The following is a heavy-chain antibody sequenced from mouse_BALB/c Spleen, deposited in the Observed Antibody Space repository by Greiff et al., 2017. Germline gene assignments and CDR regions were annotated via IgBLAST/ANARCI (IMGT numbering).Heavy chain of an antibody. CDR3: ASDLGVRQAMDY. J-gene: IGHJ4*01. CDR1: GFTFTDYY. V-gene: IGHV7-3*02. D-gene: IGHD3-1*01. Sequence: EVKLVESGGGLVQPGGSLRLSCATSGFTFTDYYMSWVRQPPGQALEWLGCIRNKANGYTTEYSASVKGRFTISRDNSQSILYLQMNTLRAEDGATYCCASDLGVRQAMDYWGQGTSVTVSS. CDR2: IRNKANGYTT.